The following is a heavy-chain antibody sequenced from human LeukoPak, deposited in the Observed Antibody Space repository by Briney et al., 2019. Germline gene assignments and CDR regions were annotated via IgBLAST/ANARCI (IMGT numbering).Heavy chain of an antibody. CDR2: ISSSGSTI. V-gene: IGHV3-48*04. J-gene: IGHJ3*02. CDR3: AKVARVVVIPLDVFDI. D-gene: IGHD3-22*01. CDR1: GFTFSSYA. Sequence: GGSLRLSCAASGFTFSSYAMSWVRQAPGKGLERIAYISSSGSTIYYADSVEGRFTISRDNAKNSLNLQMNSLRPEDTAVYYCAKVARVVVIPLDVFDIWGQGTMVTVSS.